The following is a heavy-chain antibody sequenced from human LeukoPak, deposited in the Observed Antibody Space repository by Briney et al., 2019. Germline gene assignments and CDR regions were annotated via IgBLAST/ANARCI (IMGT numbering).Heavy chain of an antibody. CDR3: ARSYYYGSGSYNYYYYYGMDV. Sequence: SQTLSLTCTVSGGSISSGDYYWSWIRQPPGKGLEWIGYIYYSGSTSYNPSLKSRVTISVDTSKNQFSLKLSSVTAADTAVYYCARSYYYGSGSYNYYYYYGMDVWGQGTTVTVSS. CDR2: IYYSGST. J-gene: IGHJ6*02. CDR1: GGSISSGDYY. V-gene: IGHV4-30-4*01. D-gene: IGHD3-10*01.